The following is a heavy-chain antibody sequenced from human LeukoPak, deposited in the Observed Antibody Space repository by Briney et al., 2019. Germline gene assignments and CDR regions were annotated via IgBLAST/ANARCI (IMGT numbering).Heavy chain of an antibody. CDR1: GGSFSGYY. V-gene: IGHV4-34*01. D-gene: IGHD4-23*01. Sequence: PSETLSLTCAVYGGSFSGYYWSWIRQPPGKGLEWIGEINHSGSTNYNPSLTSRVTISVDTSKNQFSLKLSSVTAADTAVYYYARGYRLHYGGNSEGYWYFDLWGRGTLVTVSS. J-gene: IGHJ2*01. CDR2: INHSGST. CDR3: ARGYRLHYGGNSEGYWYFDL.